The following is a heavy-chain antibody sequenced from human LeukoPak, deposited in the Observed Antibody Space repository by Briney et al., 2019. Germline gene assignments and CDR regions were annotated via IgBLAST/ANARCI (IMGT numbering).Heavy chain of an antibody. CDR3: AADGDSGYPIDY. CDR1: GFTFTSSA. D-gene: IGHD5-12*01. V-gene: IGHV1-58*01. Sequence: SVKVSCKASGFTFTSSAVQWVRQARGQRLEWIGWIVVDSANTNYAQKFQERVSITRDMSTSTTYMELSSLRSEDTAVYYCAADGDSGYPIDYWGQGTLVTVSS. CDR2: IVVDSANT. J-gene: IGHJ4*02.